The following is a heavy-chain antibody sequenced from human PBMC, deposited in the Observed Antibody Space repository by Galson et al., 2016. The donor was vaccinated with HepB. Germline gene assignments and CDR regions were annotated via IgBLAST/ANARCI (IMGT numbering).Heavy chain of an antibody. CDR2: IFTSGST. CDR1: GGSISNYY. CDR3: ARPSLVGSCTTGSCDAFDAFDI. D-gene: IGHD2-2*01. Sequence: SETLSLTCTVSGGSISNYYWTWIRQPAGNGLEWIGRIFTSGSTNYNPSLRGRVTMSVDMAKNEISLKLTSVTAADTAVYYCARPSLVGSCTTGSCDAFDAFDIWGQGTMVTVYS. V-gene: IGHV4-4*07. J-gene: IGHJ3*02.